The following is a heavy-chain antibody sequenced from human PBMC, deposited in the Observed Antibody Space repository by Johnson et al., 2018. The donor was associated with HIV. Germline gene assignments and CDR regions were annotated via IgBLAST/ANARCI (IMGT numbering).Heavy chain of an antibody. CDR2: ISSSGDTT. CDR1: GFIFSDYC. D-gene: IGHD3-10*01. V-gene: IGHV3-11*04. J-gene: IGHJ3*02. CDR3: ALEAVRSTDAFDI. Sequence: QVQLVESGGALVKPGVSLRLSCAASGFIFSDYCMSWIRQAPGKGLEWVSYISSSGDTTYYADSVKGRFTISRDIAENSLYLQMNSLRAEDTAVYYCALEAVRSTDAFDIWGQGTMVIVSS.